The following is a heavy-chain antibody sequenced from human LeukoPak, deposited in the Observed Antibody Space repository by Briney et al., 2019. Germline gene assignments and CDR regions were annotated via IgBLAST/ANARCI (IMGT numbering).Heavy chain of an antibody. V-gene: IGHV6-1*01. D-gene: IGHD2-21*02. CDR1: GDSVSSNDAA. Sequence: SQTLSLTCAISGDSVSSNDAAWNWIRQSPSRGLEWLGRTFYRSKWYNDYAVSVKSRITINPDTSKNQFSLQLNSVTAADTAVYYCARYIVVVTAPHYFDYWGQGTLVTVSS. CDR2: TFYRSKWYN. J-gene: IGHJ4*02. CDR3: ARYIVVVTAPHYFDY.